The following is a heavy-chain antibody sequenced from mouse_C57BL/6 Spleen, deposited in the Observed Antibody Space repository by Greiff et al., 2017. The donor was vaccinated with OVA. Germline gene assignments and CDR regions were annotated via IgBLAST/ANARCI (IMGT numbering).Heavy chain of an antibody. D-gene: IGHD1-3*01. J-gene: IGHJ4*01. CDR2: IYPGDGDT. CDR1: GYAFSSSW. CDR3: ARGGTKRNAMDY. Sequence: QVQLKESGPELVKPGASVKISCKASGYAFSSSWMNWVKQRPGKGLEWIGRIYPGDGDTNYNGKFKGKATLTADKSSSTAYMQLSSLTSEDSAVYFCARGGTKRNAMDYWGQGTSVTVSS. V-gene: IGHV1-82*01.